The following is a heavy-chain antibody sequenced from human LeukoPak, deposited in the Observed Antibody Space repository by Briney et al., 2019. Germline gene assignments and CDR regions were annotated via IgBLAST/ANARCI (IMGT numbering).Heavy chain of an antibody. J-gene: IGHJ4*02. CDR2: IYYSGST. D-gene: IGHD3-10*01. CDR1: GGSISSYY. Sequence: SETLSLTCTVSGGSISSYYWSWIRQPPGKGLEWIGYIYYSGSTNYNPSLKSRVTITVDTSKNQLSLKLSSVTAADTAVYYCASSTWFGELSDWGQGTLVTVSS. CDR3: ASSTWFGELSD. V-gene: IGHV4-59*01.